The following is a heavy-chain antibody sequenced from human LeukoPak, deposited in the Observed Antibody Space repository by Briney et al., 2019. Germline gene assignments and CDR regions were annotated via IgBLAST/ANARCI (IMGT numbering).Heavy chain of an antibody. D-gene: IGHD3-22*01. CDR3: ARDGFAEKWLVPIY. J-gene: IGHJ4*02. V-gene: IGHV1-69*05. Sequence: GSSVKVSCKASGGTFSSYAISWVRQAPGQGLEWMGRIIPIFGTANYAQKFQGRVTITTDESTITAYMELSSLRSEDTAVYYCARDGFAEKWLVPIYWGQGTLVTVSS. CDR1: GGTFSSYA. CDR2: IIPIFGTA.